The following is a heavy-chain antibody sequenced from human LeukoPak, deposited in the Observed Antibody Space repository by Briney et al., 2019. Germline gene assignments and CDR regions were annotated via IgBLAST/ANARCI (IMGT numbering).Heavy chain of an antibody. V-gene: IGHV4-59*11. J-gene: IGHJ4*02. Sequence: SETLSLTCTVSGGSISSHYWSWIRQPLGKGLEWIGYIYYSGSTNYNPSLKSRVTISVDTSKNQFSLKLSSVTAADTAVYYCARTAVEMATIFDYWGQGTLVTVSS. D-gene: IGHD5-24*01. CDR1: GGSISSHY. CDR2: IYYSGST. CDR3: ARTAVEMATIFDY.